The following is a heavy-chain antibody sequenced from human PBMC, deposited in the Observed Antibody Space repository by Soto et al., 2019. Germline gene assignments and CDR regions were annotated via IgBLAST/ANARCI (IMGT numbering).Heavy chain of an antibody. V-gene: IGHV1-69*01. CDR1: GGTFSSYA. CDR2: IIPIFGTA. D-gene: IGHD6-13*01. J-gene: IGHJ6*02. CDR3: ARGIAAARRVSGFYYYGMDV. Sequence: QVQLVQSGAEVKKPGSSVKVSCKASGGTFSSYAISWVRQAPGQGLEWMGGIIPIFGTANYAQKFQGRVTITADESTSTAYMELSSLRSEDTAVYYSARGIAAARRVSGFYYYGMDVWGQGTTVTVSS.